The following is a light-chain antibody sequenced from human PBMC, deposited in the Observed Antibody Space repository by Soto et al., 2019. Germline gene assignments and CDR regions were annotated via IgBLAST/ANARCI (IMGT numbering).Light chain of an antibody. V-gene: IGKV3-20*01. CDR3: QLYGNSPKT. J-gene: IGKJ1*01. CDR1: ETVAGSY. Sequence: EIVLTQSPGTLSLSPGERATLSCRASETVAGSYLAWYQQKPGQAPRLLIHGASTRATGIADRFSGSGSGTDFTLTISRLEPEDFAVYYCQLYGNSPKTVGQGTKVDSK. CDR2: GAS.